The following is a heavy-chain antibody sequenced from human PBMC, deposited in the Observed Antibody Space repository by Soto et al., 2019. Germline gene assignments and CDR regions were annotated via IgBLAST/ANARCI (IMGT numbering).Heavy chain of an antibody. J-gene: IGHJ4*02. CDR1: GGSISSGSYS. D-gene: IGHD2-8*01. CDR3: AIMASPGITFNY. V-gene: IGHV4-30-2*01. Sequence: PSETLSLTCDVSGGSISSGSYSWSWIRQPPGRGLEWIGYIYHSGITYYNPSLKSRVTISVEKSKKQCSLTLTSVTAADTAVYHCAIMASPGITFNYWRQGTLVTVS. CDR2: IYHSGIT.